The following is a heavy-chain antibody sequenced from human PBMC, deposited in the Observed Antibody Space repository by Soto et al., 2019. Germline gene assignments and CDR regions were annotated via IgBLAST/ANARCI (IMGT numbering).Heavy chain of an antibody. Sequence: EVQLLESGGGLVQPGGSLRLSCAASGFTFSSYAMSWVRQAPGKGLEWVSAISGSGGSTYYADSVKGRFTISRDNSKNTLYLQMNSLRAEDTAVYYCAKDPDYYGSGSYYQDFDYWGQGTLVTVSS. J-gene: IGHJ4*02. CDR2: ISGSGGST. CDR3: AKDPDYYGSGSYYQDFDY. CDR1: GFTFSSYA. D-gene: IGHD3-10*01. V-gene: IGHV3-23*01.